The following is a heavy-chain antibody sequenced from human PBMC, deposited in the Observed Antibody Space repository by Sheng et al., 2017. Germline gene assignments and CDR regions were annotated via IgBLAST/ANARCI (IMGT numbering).Heavy chain of an antibody. D-gene: IGHD6-13*01. CDR1: GFTFSSYG. CDR2: IRYDGSNK. Sequence: QVQLVESGGGVVQPGGSLRLSCAASGFTFSSYGMHWVRQAPGKGLEWVAFIRYDGSNKYYADSVKGRFTISRDNSKNTLYLQMNSLRAEDTAVYYCAKDSSSWYWGWYYFDYWGQGTLVTVS. CDR3: AKDSSSWYWGWYYFDY. J-gene: IGHJ4*02. V-gene: IGHV3-30*02.